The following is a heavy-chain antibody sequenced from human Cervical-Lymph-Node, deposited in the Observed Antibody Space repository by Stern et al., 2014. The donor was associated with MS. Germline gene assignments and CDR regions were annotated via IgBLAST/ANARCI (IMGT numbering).Heavy chain of an antibody. J-gene: IGHJ4*02. V-gene: IGHV4-59*08. CDR3: ARQGQQLITLFDY. Sequence: DQLVESGPGLVKPSETLSLTCTVSGGSISSYYWSWIRQPPGKGLEWIGYIYYSGSTNYNPSLKSRVTISVDTSKDQFSLQLSFVTAADTAVYYCARQGQQLITLFDYWGQGTLVTVSS. CDR1: GGSISSYY. D-gene: IGHD6-13*01. CDR2: IYYSGST.